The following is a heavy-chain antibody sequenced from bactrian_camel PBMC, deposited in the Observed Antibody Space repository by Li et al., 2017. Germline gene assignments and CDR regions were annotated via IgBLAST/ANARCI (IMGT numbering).Heavy chain of an antibody. V-gene: IGHV3S57*01. CDR2: IDGDGRI. D-gene: IGHD3*01. J-gene: IGHJ6*01. Sequence: SGYTYSRHCMGWFRQAPGKEREEVAGIDGDGRINYADPVKGRFTISKDNAKNTLYLQMNSLKPEDTAMYYCAATGQMLSVAGCRTQGTQVTVSS. CDR1: GYTYSRHC.